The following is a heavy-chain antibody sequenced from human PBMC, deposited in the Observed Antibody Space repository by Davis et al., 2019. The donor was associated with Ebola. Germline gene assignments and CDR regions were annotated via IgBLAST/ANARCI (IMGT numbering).Heavy chain of an antibody. CDR2: ISAYNGNT. CDR1: GYTFTSYG. D-gene: IGHD1-1*01. Sequence: ASVKVSCKASGYTFTSYGISWVRQAPGQGLEWMGWISAYNGNTNHAQKFQGRVTMTTDTSTSTAYMELRSLRSDDTAVYYCARAQFPTTSDHWGQGTLVTVSS. J-gene: IGHJ4*02. V-gene: IGHV1-18*01. CDR3: ARAQFPTTSDH.